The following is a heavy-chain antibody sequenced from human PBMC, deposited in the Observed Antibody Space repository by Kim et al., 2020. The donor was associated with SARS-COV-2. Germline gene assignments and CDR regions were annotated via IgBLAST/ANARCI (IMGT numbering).Heavy chain of an antibody. D-gene: IGHD2-2*01. V-gene: IGHV3-7*03. J-gene: IGHJ6*02. CDR2: IKQDGSEK. CDR1: GFTFSSYW. CDR3: ARGPLGYCSSTSCYSAYYYYGMDV. Sequence: GGSLRLSCAASGFTFSSYWMSWVRQAPGKGLEWVANIKQDGSEKYYVDSVKGRFTISRDNAKNSLYLQMNSLRAEDTAVYYCARGPLGYCSSTSCYSAYYYYGMDVWGQGTTVTVSS.